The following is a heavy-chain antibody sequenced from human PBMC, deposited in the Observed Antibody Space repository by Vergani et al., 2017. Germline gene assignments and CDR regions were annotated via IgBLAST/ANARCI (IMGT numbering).Heavy chain of an antibody. J-gene: IGHJ4*02. CDR1: GFRFSNYW. CDR2: IKGDGSAK. CDR3: ARLRYGCTGTNCPERSFDY. D-gene: IGHD2-8*02. Sequence: EVEVVESGGGLVQPGGSLRLSCAASGFRFSNYWMHWLRQAPGKGLEWVAAIKGDGSAKQYVESVKGRFTISRDNAKSSLYLQMNSLRVADTAVYFCARLRYGCTGTNCPERSFDYWGQGTLVTVSS. V-gene: IGHV3-7*01.